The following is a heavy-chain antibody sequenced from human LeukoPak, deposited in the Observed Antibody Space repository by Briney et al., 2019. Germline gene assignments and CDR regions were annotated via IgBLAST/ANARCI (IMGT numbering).Heavy chain of an antibody. CDR3: ARVFDYKGYGAGDAFDI. Sequence: SETLSLTCTVSGGSISSYYWSWIRQPPGKGLEWIGYIYYSGSTNYNPSLKSRVTISVDTSKNQSSLKLSSVTAADTAVYCCARVFDYKGYGAGDAFDIWGQGTMVTVSS. CDR2: IYYSGST. V-gene: IGHV4-59*01. D-gene: IGHD3-16*01. CDR1: GGSISSYY. J-gene: IGHJ3*02.